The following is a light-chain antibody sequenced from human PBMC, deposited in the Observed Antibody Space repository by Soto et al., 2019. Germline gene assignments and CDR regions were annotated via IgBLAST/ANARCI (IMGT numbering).Light chain of an antibody. CDR3: QHCDYLPI. Sequence: DIQMTQSPSSLSASVGDRVTITCQASQDFTSYLNWYQHKPGKAPKLLIYDASILEAGVPPRFSGSGSGTDFTLTISSLQPEDVATYYCQHCDYLPIFGPGTTVDFK. J-gene: IGKJ3*01. CDR2: DAS. V-gene: IGKV1-33*01. CDR1: QDFTSY.